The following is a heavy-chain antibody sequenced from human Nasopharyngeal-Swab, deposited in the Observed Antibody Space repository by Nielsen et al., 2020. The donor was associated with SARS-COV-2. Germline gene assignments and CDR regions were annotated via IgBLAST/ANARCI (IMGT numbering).Heavy chain of an antibody. V-gene: IGHV3-23*01. CDR1: GFTFSSYA. D-gene: IGHD3-22*01. CDR2: ISGSGGST. J-gene: IGHJ4*02. CDR3: AKALGSSGYYFFDY. Sequence: GGSLRLSCAASGFTFSSYAMSRVRQAPGKGLEWVSAISGSGGSTYYADSVKGRFTISRDNSKNTLYLQMNSLRAEDTAVYYCAKALGSSGYYFFDYWGQGTLVTVSS.